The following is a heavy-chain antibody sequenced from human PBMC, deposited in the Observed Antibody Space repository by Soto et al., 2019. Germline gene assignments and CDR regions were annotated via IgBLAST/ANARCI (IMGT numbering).Heavy chain of an antibody. J-gene: IGHJ4*02. CDR2: IGRGGSTI. V-gene: IGHV3-48*03. Sequence: PGGSLRLSCAASGFTFSSYEMNWVRQAPRKGLEWLSYIGRGGSTIYYADSPKGRFTTSRDNAKNSVYLQMNSLRAEDTAVYYCVREFGGDDDGYDGRFDYWGQGTLVTVFS. CDR3: VREFGGDDDGYDGRFDY. D-gene: IGHD3-10*01. CDR1: GFTFSSYE.